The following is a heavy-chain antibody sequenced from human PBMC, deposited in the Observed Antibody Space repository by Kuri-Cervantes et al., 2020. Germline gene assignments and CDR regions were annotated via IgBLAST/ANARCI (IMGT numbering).Heavy chain of an antibody. J-gene: IGHJ6*03. D-gene: IGHD2-2*01. V-gene: IGHV4-59*12. CDR1: GGSISSYY. CDR3: ARGGSSTYYYYYYMDV. CDR2: IYNGGST. Sequence: SETLSLTCTVSGGSISSYYWSWIRQPPGKGLEWIGYIYNGGSTKYNPSLKSRVTISVDTSKNQFSLKLSSVTAADTAVYYCARGGSSTYYYYYYMDVWGKGTTVTVSS.